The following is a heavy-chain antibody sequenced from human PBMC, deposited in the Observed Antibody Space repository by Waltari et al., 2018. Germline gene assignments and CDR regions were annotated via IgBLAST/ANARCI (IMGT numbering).Heavy chain of an antibody. CDR2: INPNSGGT. D-gene: IGHD6-13*01. Sequence: QVQLVQSGAEVKKPGASVKVSCKASGYTFTGYYMQWVRQAPGQGLEWMGLINPNSGGTNYAQKFQGRVTMTRDTSISTAYMELSRLRSDDTAVYYCARGIAAAGPRGTFDYWGQGTLVTVSS. CDR3: ARGIAAAGPRGTFDY. J-gene: IGHJ4*02. CDR1: GYTFTGYY. V-gene: IGHV1-2*06.